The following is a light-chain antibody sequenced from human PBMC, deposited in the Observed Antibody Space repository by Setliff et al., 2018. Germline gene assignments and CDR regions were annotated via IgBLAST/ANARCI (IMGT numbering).Light chain of an antibody. V-gene: IGLV2-14*03. CDR1: SSDIGAYTY. CDR3: SSYTTSSLRV. CDR2: DVS. J-gene: IGLJ2*01. Sequence: QSPLAQPASMSGSPGQSITISCTGTSSDIGAYTYVSWYQQHPGKAPKLLISDVSYRPSGVSHRFSGSKSGNTASLTISWLQAEDEADYYCSSYTTSSLRVFGGGTKVTVL.